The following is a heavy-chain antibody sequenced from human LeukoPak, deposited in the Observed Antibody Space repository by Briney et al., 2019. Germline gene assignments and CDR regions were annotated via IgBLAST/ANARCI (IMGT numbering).Heavy chain of an antibody. J-gene: IGHJ6*02. CDR1: GFKFYEYA. CDR2: ITGDDDDT. V-gene: IGHV3-43*02. Sequence: PGGSLRLSCVGSGFKFYEYAMHWVRQAPGEGLEWVSLITGDDDDTYYADSLRGRFTISRDNSKNSLFLQMNNLRSEDTALYYCAKDVIARWDSSGRLDLWGQGTPVTVSS. CDR3: AKDVIARWDSSGRLDL. D-gene: IGHD3-22*01.